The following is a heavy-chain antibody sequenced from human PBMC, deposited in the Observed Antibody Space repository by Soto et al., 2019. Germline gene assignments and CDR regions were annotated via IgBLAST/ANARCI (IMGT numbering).Heavy chain of an antibody. D-gene: IGHD3-22*01. V-gene: IGHV4-39*07. J-gene: IGHJ1*01. Sequence: NPSETLSLTCTVSGGSISSSSYYWGWIRQPPGKGLEWIGYIHSSGSIYYNPSLKSRATMSIDTAGNQFSLKVSSVTVADTAVYYCARDLDGLHDDTSGPFPRPGWGQGTLVTVS. CDR3: ARDLDGLHDDTSGPFPRPG. CDR1: GGSISSSSYY. CDR2: IHSSGSI.